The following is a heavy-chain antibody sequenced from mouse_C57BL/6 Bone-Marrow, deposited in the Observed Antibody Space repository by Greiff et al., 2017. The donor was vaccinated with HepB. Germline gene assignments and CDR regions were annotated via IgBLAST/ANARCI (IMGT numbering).Heavy chain of an antibody. J-gene: IGHJ3*01. Sequence: VQLVESGPGLVQPSQSLSITCTVSGFSLTSYGVHWVRQSPGKGLEWLGVIWSGGSTDYNAAFISRLSISKDNSKSQVFFKMNSLQADDTAIYYCARKRGYGYDEFAYWGQGTLVTVSA. CDR2: IWSGGST. CDR1: GFSLTSYG. CDR3: ARKRGYGYDEFAY. V-gene: IGHV2-2*01. D-gene: IGHD2-2*01.